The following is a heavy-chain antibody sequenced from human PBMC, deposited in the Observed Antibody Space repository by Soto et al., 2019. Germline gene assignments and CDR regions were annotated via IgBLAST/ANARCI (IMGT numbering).Heavy chain of an antibody. J-gene: IGHJ4*02. D-gene: IGHD5-12*01. Sequence: ETLSRTCTVAGGSVGSIRYYGCGIRQSPGKGLELIGHIYYTGSTYYIPSLKSRVTISIDTSKNQFSLKLTSVTATDTAVYYCGRLAYSHSSTWGQGTLVTVSS. CDR3: GRLAYSHSST. CDR2: IYYTGST. CDR1: GGSVGSIRYY. V-gene: IGHV4-39*01.